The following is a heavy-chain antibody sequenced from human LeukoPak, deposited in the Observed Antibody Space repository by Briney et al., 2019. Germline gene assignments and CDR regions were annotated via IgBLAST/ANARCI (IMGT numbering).Heavy chain of an antibody. J-gene: IGHJ6*03. CDR3: AREGPALNYMDV. Sequence: GGSLRLSCAASGFTFSSYWMHWVRQAPGKGLVWVSRINSDGSSTSYADSVKGRFTISRDNAKNTLCLQMNDLRAEDTAVYYCAREGPALNYMDVWGKGTTVTVSS. V-gene: IGHV3-74*01. CDR1: GFTFSSYW. D-gene: IGHD2-2*01. CDR2: INSDGSST.